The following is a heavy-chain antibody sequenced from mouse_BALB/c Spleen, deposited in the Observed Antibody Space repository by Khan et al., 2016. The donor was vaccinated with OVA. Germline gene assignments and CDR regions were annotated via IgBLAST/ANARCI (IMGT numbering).Heavy chain of an antibody. CDR3: ATRGLQWDFDY. J-gene: IGHJ2*01. CDR2: INPSTGYT. Sequence: VQLQESGAELAKPGASVKMSCKASGYTFINYWILWVKQRPGQGLEWIGYINPSTGYTEYNQNFKDKATLTADNSSSTAYLQLSSLTSEGSDFYYCATRGLQWDFDYWGQGTTLTVSS. V-gene: IGHV1-7*01. CDR1: GYTFINYW. D-gene: IGHD1-3*01.